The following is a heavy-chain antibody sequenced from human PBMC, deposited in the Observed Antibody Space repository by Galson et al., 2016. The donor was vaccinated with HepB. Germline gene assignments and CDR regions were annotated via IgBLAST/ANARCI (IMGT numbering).Heavy chain of an antibody. CDR2: ISYDDGSSK. V-gene: IGHV3-30-3*01. J-gene: IGHJ4*02. CDR1: GFTFSSYA. Sequence: SLRLSCAASGFTFSSYAMSWVRQAPGKGLQWVATISYDDGSSKYYADSVKGRFTISRDNSKNTLYLQMNSLRAEDTALYYCARAQIPGYCSGGSCFGKDYWGQETLVTVFS. CDR3: ARAQIPGYCSGGSCFGKDY. D-gene: IGHD2-15*01.